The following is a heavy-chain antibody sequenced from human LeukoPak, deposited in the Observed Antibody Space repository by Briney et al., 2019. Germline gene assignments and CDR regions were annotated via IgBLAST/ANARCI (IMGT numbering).Heavy chain of an antibody. D-gene: IGHD6-13*01. V-gene: IGHV3-7*04. CDR3: ARGGGMRSWYDFDY. CDR2: IKEAGSEK. J-gene: IGHJ4*02. CDR1: GFTFSNYW. Sequence: GGSLRLSCAASGFTFSNYWMSWVRQAPGKGLEFMANIKEAGSEKYYVDSVKGRFTISRDNDKNLVHLQMNSLRAEDTAVYYCARGGGMRSWYDFDYRGQGTLVTVSS.